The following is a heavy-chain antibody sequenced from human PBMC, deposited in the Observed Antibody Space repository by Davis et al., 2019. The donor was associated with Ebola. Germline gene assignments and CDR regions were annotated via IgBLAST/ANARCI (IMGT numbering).Heavy chain of an antibody. CDR1: GFTFSSYA. J-gene: IGHJ6*02. D-gene: IGHD1-26*01. CDR2: ISGSGGST. Sequence: GGSLRLSCAASGFTFSSYAMSWVRQAPGKGLEWVSAISGSGGSTYYADSVKGRFTISRDNSKNTLYLQMNSLRAEDTAVYYCAKVGASHIYYYYYGMDVWGQGTTVTVSS. CDR3: AKVGASHIYYYYYGMDV. V-gene: IGHV3-23*01.